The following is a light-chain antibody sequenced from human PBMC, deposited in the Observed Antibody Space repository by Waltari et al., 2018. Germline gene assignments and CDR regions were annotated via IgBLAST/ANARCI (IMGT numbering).Light chain of an antibody. J-gene: IGLJ2*01. CDR3: QVWDSSSDHVV. V-gene: IGLV3-21*02. CDR2: DDS. Sequence: SYVLTQPPSVSVAPGQTARITCGGNNIGRKSVHRYQQKPGQAPVLVVYDDSDRPSGIPERFSGSNSGNTATLTISRVEAGDEADYYCQVWDSSSDHVVFGGGTKLTVL. CDR1: NIGRKS.